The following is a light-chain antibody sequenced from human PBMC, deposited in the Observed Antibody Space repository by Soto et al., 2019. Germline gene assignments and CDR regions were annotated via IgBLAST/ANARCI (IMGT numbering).Light chain of an antibody. CDR2: RVF. J-gene: IGKJ1*01. V-gene: IGKV2-30*01. CDR1: QSLVYSDGNTY. CDR3: MNRTHWHHT. Sequence: VVMTQSPLSLPVTLGQPASISCMSSQSLVYSDGNTYLNWFQQRQGQSPRHLIYRVFNRYSGVSDRFSCSGSGTDFTLKISRVETWDVGVYYYMNRTHWHHTFGQGTKVEIK.